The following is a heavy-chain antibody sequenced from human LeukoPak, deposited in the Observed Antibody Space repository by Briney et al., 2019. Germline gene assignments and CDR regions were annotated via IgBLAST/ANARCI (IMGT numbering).Heavy chain of an antibody. J-gene: IGHJ4*02. Sequence: GGSLRLSCSTSGFTFSTYWMSWVRQTPAKGLEWVANIKGDGSVINYAESVNGRFTISRDNAKNSLSLQMNGLTDDDTGLYYCAREGLPYSRDYWGQGTLVTVSS. CDR1: GFTFSTYW. D-gene: IGHD4-11*01. CDR3: AREGLPYSRDY. V-gene: IGHV3-7*01. CDR2: IKGDGSVI.